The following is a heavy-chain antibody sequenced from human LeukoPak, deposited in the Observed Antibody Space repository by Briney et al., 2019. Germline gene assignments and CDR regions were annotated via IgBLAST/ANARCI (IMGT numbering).Heavy chain of an antibody. J-gene: IGHJ6*02. CDR2: ISSSSTI. V-gene: IGHV3-69-1*01. D-gene: IGHD6-13*01. CDR3: ARDSSYSSSWYEGMDV. Sequence: GGSLRLSCSASGFPFNNYNMHWVRQAPGKGLDWVSYISSSSTIYYADSVKGRFTISRDNAKNSLYLQMNSLRAEDTAVYYCARDSSYSSSWYEGMDVWDQGTTVTVSS. CDR1: GFPFNNYN.